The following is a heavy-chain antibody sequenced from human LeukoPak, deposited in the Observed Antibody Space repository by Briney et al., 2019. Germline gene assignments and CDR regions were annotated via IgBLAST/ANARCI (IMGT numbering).Heavy chain of an antibody. D-gene: IGHD6-13*01. V-gene: IGHV3-53*01. CDR1: GFTVSSNL. CDR2: IYSGGSQ. J-gene: IGHJ4*02. CDR3: GTRIAYCTYDFYC. Sequence: PGGSLRLSCAASGFTVSSNLMTWVRQAPGKGLEWGSDIYSGGSQYYADSVKWRLTISRDDPKNTLHFQMICIRAEDTTVYYCGTRIAYCTYDFYCWRRGTLVSVSS.